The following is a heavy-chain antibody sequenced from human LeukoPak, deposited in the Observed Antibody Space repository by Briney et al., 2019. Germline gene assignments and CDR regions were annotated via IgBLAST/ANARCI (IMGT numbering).Heavy chain of an antibody. CDR1: GYTFTSYY. D-gene: IGHD3-22*01. CDR2: ISAYNGNT. CDR3: ARDLYYDSSGLFSY. Sequence: ASVKVSCKASGYTFTSYYMHWVRRAPGQGLEWMGWISAYNGNTNYAQKLQGRVTMTTDTSTSTAYMELRSLRSDDTAVYYCARDLYYDSSGLFSYWGQGTLVTVSS. V-gene: IGHV1-18*04. J-gene: IGHJ4*02.